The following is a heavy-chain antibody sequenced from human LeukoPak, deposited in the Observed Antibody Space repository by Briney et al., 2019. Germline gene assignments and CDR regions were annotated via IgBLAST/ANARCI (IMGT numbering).Heavy chain of an antibody. CDR3: ARLRGVDSFDV. D-gene: IGHD2-8*01. CDR2: IYYSGTT. J-gene: IGHJ3*01. V-gene: IGHV4-39*01. CDR1: GGSISSSNYF. Sequence: KASETLSLTCSVSGGSISSSNYFWGWIRQPPGKGLEWIGSIYYSGTTYYNPSLKSRVTISVDTSTNQFSLKLRSVIATDTAVYSCARLRGVDSFDVWGQGTMVTVSS.